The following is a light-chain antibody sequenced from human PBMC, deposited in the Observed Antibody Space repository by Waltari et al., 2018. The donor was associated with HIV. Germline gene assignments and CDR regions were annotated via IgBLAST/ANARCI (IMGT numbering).Light chain of an antibody. J-gene: IGLJ3*02. CDR1: NSHIGNTF. Sequence: QSVLTQPPSASRPPGQRVLMSCSGRNSHIGNTFVSWFQQVPGRAPKPVIYRSDQRPSGVPDRFSAAKSGSSASLAITGLHSDDEAVYYCGSWDDSLSHWVFGGGTRLTV. V-gene: IGLV1-47*01. CDR3: GSWDDSLSHWV. CDR2: RSD.